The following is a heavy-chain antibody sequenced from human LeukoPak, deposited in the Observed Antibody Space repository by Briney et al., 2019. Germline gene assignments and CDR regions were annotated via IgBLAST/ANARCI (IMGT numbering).Heavy chain of an antibody. CDR3: AKPGPRRATVVNWFDA. Sequence: LSRVAFGEICRSYARRWVWKAPVYGLEKNTAISGSGGSTYYADSVKGRFTISRDNSKNTLYLQMNSLRAEDTVVYYCAKPGPRRATVVNWFDAWGLGTLVTVSS. CDR1: GEICRSYA. D-gene: IGHD4-23*01. V-gene: IGHV3-23*01. CDR2: ISGSGGST. J-gene: IGHJ5*02.